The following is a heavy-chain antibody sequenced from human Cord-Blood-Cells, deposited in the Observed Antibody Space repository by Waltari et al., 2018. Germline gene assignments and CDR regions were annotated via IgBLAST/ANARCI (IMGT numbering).Heavy chain of an antibody. CDR3: ARAVGLKYWYFDL. CDR2: ISSSSSTI. Sequence: EVQLVESGGGLVQPGGSLRLSCSASAFTFSSYSIQCFRQAPGKGMELVSYISSSSSTIYYADSVKGRFTISRENAKNSLYLQMNSLRDEDTAVYYCARAVGLKYWYFDLWGRGTLVTVSS. V-gene: IGHV3-48*02. D-gene: IGHD2-15*01. J-gene: IGHJ2*01. CDR1: AFTFSSYS.